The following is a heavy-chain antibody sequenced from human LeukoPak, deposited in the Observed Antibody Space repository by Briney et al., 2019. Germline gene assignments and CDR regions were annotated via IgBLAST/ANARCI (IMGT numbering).Heavy chain of an antibody. Sequence: GGSLRLSCAASGFTFSSYAMSWVRQAPGKGLEWVSAISGSGGSTYYADSVKGRFTISRDNSKNTLYLQMNSLRAEDTAVYYCAKERLEVLSSYGSGSYYVNWGQGTLVTVSS. V-gene: IGHV3-23*01. CDR2: ISGSGGST. CDR3: AKERLEVLSSYGSGSYYVN. D-gene: IGHD3-10*01. J-gene: IGHJ4*02. CDR1: GFTFSSYA.